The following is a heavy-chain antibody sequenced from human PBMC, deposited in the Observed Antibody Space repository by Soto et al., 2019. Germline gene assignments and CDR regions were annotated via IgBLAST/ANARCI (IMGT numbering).Heavy chain of an antibody. D-gene: IGHD2-21*01. CDR3: ARALFSQRAFDI. CDR2: IGTAGDT. Sequence: GGSLRLSCAASGFTFSSYDMRWVRQATGKGLEWVSAIGTAGDTYYPGSVKGRFTISRENAKNSLYLQMNSLRAGDTAVYYCARALFSQRAFDIWGQGTMVTVSS. V-gene: IGHV3-13*01. CDR1: GFTFSSYD. J-gene: IGHJ3*02.